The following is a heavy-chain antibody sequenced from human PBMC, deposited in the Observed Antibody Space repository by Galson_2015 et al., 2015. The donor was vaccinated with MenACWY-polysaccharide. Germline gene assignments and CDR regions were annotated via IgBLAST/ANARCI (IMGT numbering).Heavy chain of an antibody. V-gene: IGHV3-48*03. D-gene: IGHD1-14*01. J-gene: IGHJ6*02. Sequence: SLRLSCAASGFTFSNYDINWVRQAPGKGLEWVSYITSGGSTAFYADAVKGRFTISRDNAQNVLYLQMNSLRAEDTAVYYCARDRKGGGYYYGMDVSGRGTTVTVSS. CDR2: ITSGGSTA. CDR3: ARDRKGGGYYYGMDV. CDR1: GFTFSNYD.